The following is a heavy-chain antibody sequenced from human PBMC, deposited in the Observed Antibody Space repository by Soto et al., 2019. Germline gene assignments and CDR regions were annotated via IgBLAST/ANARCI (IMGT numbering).Heavy chain of an antibody. D-gene: IGHD3-16*01. CDR2: IIPIFGTA. Sequence: SVKVSCKASPPPSPPHPLPSPPPPPPPPPEWMGGIIPIFGTANYAQKFQGRVTITADESTSTAYMELSSLRSEDTAVYYCAGGLFPENGGYGYWGQGTLVSVAS. J-gene: IGHJ4*02. V-gene: IGHV1-69*13. CDR1: PPPSPPHP. CDR3: AGGLFPENGGYGY.